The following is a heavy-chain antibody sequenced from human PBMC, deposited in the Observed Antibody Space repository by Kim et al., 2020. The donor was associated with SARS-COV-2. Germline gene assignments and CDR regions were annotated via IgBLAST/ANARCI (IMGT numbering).Heavy chain of an antibody. CDR2: INPSGGST. Sequence: ASVKVSCKASGYTFTSYYMHWVRQAPGQGLEWMGIINPSGGSTSYAQKFQGRVTMTRDTSTSTVYMELSSLRSEDTAVYYCARDGPTMVRGVIVPADGMDVCGQGTTVTVSS. J-gene: IGHJ6*02. D-gene: IGHD3-10*01. V-gene: IGHV1-46*01. CDR3: ARDGPTMVRGVIVPADGMDV. CDR1: GYTFTSYY.